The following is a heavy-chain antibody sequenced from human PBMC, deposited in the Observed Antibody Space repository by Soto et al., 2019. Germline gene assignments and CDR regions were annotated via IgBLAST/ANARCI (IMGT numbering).Heavy chain of an antibody. J-gene: IGHJ6*02. Sequence: SVTVSCKASGGTFSSYAIIWVRQAPGQGLEWMGGIIPIFGTANYAQKFQGRVTITADESTSTAYMELSSLRSEDTAVYYCARDYDSPYYYYGMDVWGQGTTVTVSS. CDR2: IIPIFGTA. CDR1: GGTFSSYA. CDR3: ARDYDSPYYYYGMDV. V-gene: IGHV1-69*13. D-gene: IGHD5-12*01.